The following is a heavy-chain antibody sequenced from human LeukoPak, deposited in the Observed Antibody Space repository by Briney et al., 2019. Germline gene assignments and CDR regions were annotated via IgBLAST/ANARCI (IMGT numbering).Heavy chain of an antibody. J-gene: IGHJ5*02. D-gene: IGHD3-3*01. Sequence: PSETLSLTCTVSGGSISSSSYYWGWIRQPPGKGLEWIGSMYYSGSTYYNPSLKSRVTISVDTSKNQFSLKLSSVTAADTAVYYCARLNFAGIFVVVIMKWFDPWGQGTLVTVSS. CDR1: GGSISSSSYY. CDR2: MYYSGST. CDR3: ARLNFAGIFVVVIMKWFDP. V-gene: IGHV4-39*01.